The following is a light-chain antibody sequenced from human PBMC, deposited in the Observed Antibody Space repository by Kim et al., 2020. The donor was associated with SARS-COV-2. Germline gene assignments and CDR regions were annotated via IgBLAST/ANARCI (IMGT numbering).Light chain of an antibody. V-gene: IGKV3-11*01. Sequence: EIVLTQSPATLSLSPGERATLSCRASQSVSSYLAWYQQKPGQAPRLLIYDASNRATGIPARFSGSGSGTDFTLTISSLEPEDFAVYYCQRSGSRYTFGQGTKLEI. CDR3: QRSGSRYT. J-gene: IGKJ2*01. CDR1: QSVSSY. CDR2: DAS.